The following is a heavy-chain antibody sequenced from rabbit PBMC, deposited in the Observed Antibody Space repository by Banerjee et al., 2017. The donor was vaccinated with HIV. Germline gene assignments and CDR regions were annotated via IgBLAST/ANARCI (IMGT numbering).Heavy chain of an antibody. D-gene: IGHD4-1*01. CDR2: IYTGSSGST. CDR1: GLSLRSSYY. J-gene: IGHJ4*01. V-gene: IGHV1S45*01. Sequence: QEQLEESGGDLVKPGASLTLTCTVSGLSLRSSYYMCWVCQAPGQGLEWNACIYTGSSGSTDYASWAKGRFTISKTSSTTVTLQMTSLTAADTATYFCARDLAGVIGWNFSLWGPGTLVTVS. CDR3: ARDLAGVIGWNFSL.